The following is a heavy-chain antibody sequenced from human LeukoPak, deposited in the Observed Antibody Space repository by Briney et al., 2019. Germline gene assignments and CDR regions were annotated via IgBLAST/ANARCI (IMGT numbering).Heavy chain of an antibody. D-gene: IGHD2-2*01. V-gene: IGHV3-64*01. CDR1: GFTFSSYA. CDR3: ARGQVVPAASFDY. Sequence: GGSLRLSCAASGFTFSSYAMHWVRQAPGKGLEYVSAISSNGGSTYYANSVKGRFTISRDNSKNTLHLQMGSLRAEDMAVYYCARGQVVPAASFDYWGQGTLVTVSS. J-gene: IGHJ4*02. CDR2: ISSNGGST.